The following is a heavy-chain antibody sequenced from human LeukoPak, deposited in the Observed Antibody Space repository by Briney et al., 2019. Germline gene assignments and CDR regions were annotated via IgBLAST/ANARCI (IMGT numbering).Heavy chain of an antibody. V-gene: IGHV4-61*02. CDR1: GGSISSGSYY. Sequence: PSETLSLTCTVSGGSISSGSYYWRWIRQPAGKGLEWIGRMYTSGSTNYNPSLKSRVTISVDTSKNQFSLRLSSVTATDTAEYYCARERDGSGTQRGLDYWGQGTLVTVSS. J-gene: IGHJ4*02. CDR2: MYTSGST. D-gene: IGHD3-10*01. CDR3: ARERDGSGTQRGLDY.